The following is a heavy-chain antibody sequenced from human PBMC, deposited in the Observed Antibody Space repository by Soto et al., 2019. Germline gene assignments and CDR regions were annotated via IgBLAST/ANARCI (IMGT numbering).Heavy chain of an antibody. V-gene: IGHV4-39*01. J-gene: IGHJ6*03. D-gene: IGHD2-15*01. CDR1: GGSISSSSYY. CDR3: ARHVGGYYYYMDV. CDR2: IYYSGST. Sequence: SETLSLTCTVSGGSISSSSYYWGWIRQPPGKGLEWIGSIYYSGSTYYNPSLKSRVTISIDTSKNQFSLKLSSVTAADTAMYYCARHVGGYYYYMDVWGKGTTVTVSS.